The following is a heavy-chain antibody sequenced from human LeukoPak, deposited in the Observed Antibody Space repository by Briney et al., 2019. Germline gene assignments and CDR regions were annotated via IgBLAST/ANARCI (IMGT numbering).Heavy chain of an antibody. CDR3: ARGGGHTYVFDY. D-gene: IGHD5-18*01. Sequence: SETLSLTCSVSSDSIRSHYWSWIRRPAGKGLEWIGRVFASGLTSYNPSLKSRVSMSIDTSKNRFSLKMNSVTAADTAVYYCARGGGHTYVFDYWGQGTQVTVSS. J-gene: IGHJ4*02. CDR1: SDSIRSHY. V-gene: IGHV4-4*07. CDR2: VFASGLT.